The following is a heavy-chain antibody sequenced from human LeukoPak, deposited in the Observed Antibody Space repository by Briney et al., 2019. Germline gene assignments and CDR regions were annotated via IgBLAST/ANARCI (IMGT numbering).Heavy chain of an antibody. J-gene: IGHJ6*04. D-gene: IGHD2-15*01. CDR3: ARERRGGYYYGMDV. V-gene: IGHV3-53*01. CDR2: MYSGGST. Sequence: PGGSLRLSCAASGFTVSSNYMSWVRQAPGKGLEWVSVMYSGGSTYYADSVKGRFTISRDNSKNTLYLQMNSLRAEDTAVYYCARERRGGYYYGMDVWGKGTTVTVSS. CDR1: GFTVSSNY.